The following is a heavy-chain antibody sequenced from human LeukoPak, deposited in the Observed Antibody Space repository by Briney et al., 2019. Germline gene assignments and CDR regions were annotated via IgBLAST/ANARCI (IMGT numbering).Heavy chain of an antibody. CDR3: ARRTDFWSGFAY. CDR1: GGSISSYY. CDR2: IYYSGNT. J-gene: IGHJ4*02. D-gene: IGHD3-3*01. Sequence: SETLSLTCAVSGGSISSYYCSWIRQPPGKGLEWIGYIYYSGNTNYNPSLKSRVTISLDTSRNQFSLKLSSVTAADTAVYYCARRTDFWSGFAYWGQGILVTVSS. V-gene: IGHV4-59*08.